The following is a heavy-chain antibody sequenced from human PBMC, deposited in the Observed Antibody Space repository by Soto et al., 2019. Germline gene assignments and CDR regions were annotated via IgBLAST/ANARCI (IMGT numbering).Heavy chain of an antibody. CDR3: ARRAETNGWNGFGADKYYFDF. CDR2: MNPNTGNS. D-gene: IGHD1-1*01. J-gene: IGHJ4*02. CDR1: GYTFTSYD. V-gene: IGHV1-8*01. Sequence: GASVKVSCKASGYTFTSYDIYWVRQATGQGLEWMGWMNPNTGNSAYAQKFQGRVTVTSDTSINTVHMELSSLRSGDTAVYYCARRAETNGWNGFGADKYYFDFWGQGTLVTVSS.